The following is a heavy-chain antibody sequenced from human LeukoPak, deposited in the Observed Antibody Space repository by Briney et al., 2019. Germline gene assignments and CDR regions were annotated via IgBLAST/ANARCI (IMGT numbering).Heavy chain of an antibody. V-gene: IGHV3-21*01. CDR2: ISSSSTYI. CDR3: ARGYYYDSSGYYY. J-gene: IGHJ4*02. D-gene: IGHD3-22*01. Sequence: PGGSLILSCAASGFTFSSYRMNWVRQAPGKGLEWVSSISSSSTYIYYADSVKGRFTISRDNAKNSLYLQMNSLRAEDTAVYYCARGYYYDSSGYYYWGQGTLVTVSS. CDR1: GFTFSSYR.